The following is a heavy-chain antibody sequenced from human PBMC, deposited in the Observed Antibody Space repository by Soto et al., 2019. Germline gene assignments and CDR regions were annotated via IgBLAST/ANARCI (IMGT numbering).Heavy chain of an antibody. J-gene: IGHJ6*02. V-gene: IGHV3-33*01. CDR3: ARDPGRYDFWSGYYPNYYYYGMDV. CDR2: IWYDGSNK. CDR1: GFTFSSYG. D-gene: IGHD3-3*01. Sequence: GGSLRLSCAASGFTFSSYGMHWVRQAPGKGLEWVAVIWYDGSNKYYADSVKGRFTISRDNSKNTLYLQMNSLRAEDTAVYYCARDPGRYDFWSGYYPNYYYYGMDVWGQGTTVTVSS.